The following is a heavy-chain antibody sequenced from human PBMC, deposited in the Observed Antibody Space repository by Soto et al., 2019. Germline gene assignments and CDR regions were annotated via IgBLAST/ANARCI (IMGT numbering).Heavy chain of an antibody. J-gene: IGHJ6*02. CDR3: ARDRVQLWSYPDYYYYGMDV. CDR1: GFTVSSNY. Sequence: HPGGSLRLSCAASGFTVSSNYMSWVRQAPGKGLEWVSVIYSGGSTYYADSVKGRFTISRHNSKNTLYLQMNSLRAEDTAVYYCARDRVQLWSYPDYYYYGMDVWGQGTTVTVSS. V-gene: IGHV3-53*04. CDR2: IYSGGST. D-gene: IGHD5-18*01.